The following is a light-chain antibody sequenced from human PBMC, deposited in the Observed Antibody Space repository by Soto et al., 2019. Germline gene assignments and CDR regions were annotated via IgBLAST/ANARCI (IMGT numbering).Light chain of an antibody. CDR1: NGDVGTYNY. Sequence: QSALTQPASVSGSPGQSITISCTGTNGDVGTYNYVSWFQQHPGKAPKLIIYEVNDRPSGVSTLFSASKSANTASLTISGLQPDDEADYYCCSYTTNNTWVFGGGTKLTVL. J-gene: IGLJ3*02. V-gene: IGLV2-14*01. CDR3: CSYTTNNTWV. CDR2: EVN.